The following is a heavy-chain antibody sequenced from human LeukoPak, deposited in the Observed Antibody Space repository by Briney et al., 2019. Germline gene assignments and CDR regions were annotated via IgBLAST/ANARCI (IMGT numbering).Heavy chain of an antibody. J-gene: IGHJ4*02. CDR1: GFTFSSYW. Sequence: GGSLRLSCAASGFTFSSYWMSWVSQAPGKGLEWVANIKQDGSAKNYVDSVKGRFTISRDNAKNSLYVQMNSLRDEDTAVYYCARDVTGALDYRGQATLVTVSS. CDR3: ARDVTGALDY. V-gene: IGHV3-7*05. D-gene: IGHD7-27*01. CDR2: IKQDGSAK.